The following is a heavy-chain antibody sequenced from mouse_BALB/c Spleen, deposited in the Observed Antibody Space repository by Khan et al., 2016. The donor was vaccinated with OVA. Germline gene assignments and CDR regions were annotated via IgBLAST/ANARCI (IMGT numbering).Heavy chain of an antibody. Sequence: VQLQQSGPGLVKPSQSLSLTCTVTGYSITSDYAWNWIRQFPGNKLEWLGYISYSGNTNYNPSLKSRISVTRDTSKNQFFLQLNSVTTEDTATYYCARVHGGDFDYWGQGTTLTVSS. CDR3: ARVHGGDFDY. CDR1: GYSITSDYA. V-gene: IGHV3-2*02. CDR2: ISYSGNT. J-gene: IGHJ2*01.